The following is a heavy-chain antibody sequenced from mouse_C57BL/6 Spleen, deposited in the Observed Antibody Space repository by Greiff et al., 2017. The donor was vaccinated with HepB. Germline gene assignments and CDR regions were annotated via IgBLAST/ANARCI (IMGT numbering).Heavy chain of an antibody. CDR1: GFSLTSYG. J-gene: IGHJ4*01. Sequence: VQRVESGPGLVAPSQSLSITCTVSGFSLTSYGVHWVRQPPGKGLEWLVVIWSDGSTTYNSALKSRLSISKDNSKSQVFLKMNSLQTDDTAMYYCARHGDNGYYFYAMDYWGQGTSVTVSS. V-gene: IGHV2-6-1*01. CDR3: ARHGDNGYYFYAMDY. CDR2: IWSDGST. D-gene: IGHD2-3*01.